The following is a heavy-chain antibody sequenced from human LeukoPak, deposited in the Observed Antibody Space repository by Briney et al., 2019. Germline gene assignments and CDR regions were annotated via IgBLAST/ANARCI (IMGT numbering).Heavy chain of an antibody. J-gene: IGHJ4*02. D-gene: IGHD2-8*01. CDR3: ARGGRPYCINGVCYSSGPWGFDY. CDR1: GFTVSSNY. Sequence: GGSLRLSCAASGFTVSSNYMSWVRQAPGKGLEWVSVIYSGGSTYYADSLKGRFTISRGNSNKTLYLQMNSLRAEDTAVYYCARGGRPYCINGVCYSSGPWGFDYWGQGTLVTVSS. CDR2: IYSGGST. V-gene: IGHV3-53*01.